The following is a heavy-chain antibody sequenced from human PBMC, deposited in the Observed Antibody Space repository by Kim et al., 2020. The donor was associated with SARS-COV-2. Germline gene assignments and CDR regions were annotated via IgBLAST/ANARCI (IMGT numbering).Heavy chain of an antibody. D-gene: IGHD4-17*01. V-gene: IGHV3-33*01. CDR1: GFIFNKYG. CDR3: ARDYYGDWAFFDY. J-gene: IGHJ4*02. CDR2: IWYDGIKK. Sequence: GGSLRLSCEASGFIFNKYGMHWVRQAPGKGLEWVAFIWYDGIKKYYSDSVKGRFAISRDNSKNTLYLQMDSLGAEDAAVYYCARDYYGDWAFFDYWGQGTPVTVSS.